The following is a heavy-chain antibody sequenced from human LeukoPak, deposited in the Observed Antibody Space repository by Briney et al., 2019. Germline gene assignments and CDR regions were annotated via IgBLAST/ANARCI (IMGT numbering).Heavy chain of an antibody. Sequence: GGSLRLSCAASGFTFSSYWMHWVRQVPNQGLMWVSRINSDETISEYVDSVNGRFTISRDNTKNTLYLQMNSLRAEDTAVYFCLYGGYFQHWGQGTLVTVSS. V-gene: IGHV3-74*01. D-gene: IGHD3-16*01. CDR2: INSDETIS. J-gene: IGHJ1*01. CDR3: LYGGYFQH. CDR1: GFTFSSYW.